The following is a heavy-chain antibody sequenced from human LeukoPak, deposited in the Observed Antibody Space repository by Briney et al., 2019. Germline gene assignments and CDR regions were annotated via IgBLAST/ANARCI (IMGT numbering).Heavy chain of an antibody. CDR2: ISSSSSYI. D-gene: IGHD6-19*01. CDR3: AASSAVAGTRGVDLLD. CDR1: GFTFSSYS. V-gene: IGHV3-21*01. J-gene: IGHJ4*02. Sequence: GGSLRLSCAASGFTFSSYSMNWVRQAPGEGLEWVSSISSSSSYIYYADSVKGRFTISRDNAKNSLYLQMNSLRAEDTAVYYCAASSAVAGTRGVDLLDWGQGTLVTVSS.